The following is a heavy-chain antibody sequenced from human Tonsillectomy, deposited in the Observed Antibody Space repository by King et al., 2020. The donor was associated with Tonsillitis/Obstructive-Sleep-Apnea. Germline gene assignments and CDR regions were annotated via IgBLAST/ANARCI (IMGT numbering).Heavy chain of an antibody. D-gene: IGHD2-8*01. CDR3: ARDMLLEAGGDAFDI. Sequence: VQLQGSGPGLVKPSETLSLTCTVSGGSISSYYWSWIRQPPGKGLEWIGYISYSGSTNYNPSLKSRVTMSVDTSKNQFSLKLSSVTAADTAVYYCARDMLLEAGGDAFDIWGQGTMVTVSS. CDR1: GGSISSYY. V-gene: IGHV4-59*01. CDR2: ISYSGST. J-gene: IGHJ3*02.